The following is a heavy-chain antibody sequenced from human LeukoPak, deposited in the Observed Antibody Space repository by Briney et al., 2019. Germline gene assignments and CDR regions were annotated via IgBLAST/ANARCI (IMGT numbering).Heavy chain of an antibody. CDR3: AKTPQLVPYYFDS. D-gene: IGHD6-13*01. J-gene: IGHJ4*02. CDR2: ISGSGGST. V-gene: IGHV3-23*01. CDR1: GFTFSSYA. Sequence: GGSLRLSCAASGFTFSSYAMSWVRQAPGKGLEWVSGISGSGGSTYYADSVKGRFTISRDNSKSTLYLQMNTLRAEDTAVYYCAKTPQLVPYYFDSWGQGTLVTVSS.